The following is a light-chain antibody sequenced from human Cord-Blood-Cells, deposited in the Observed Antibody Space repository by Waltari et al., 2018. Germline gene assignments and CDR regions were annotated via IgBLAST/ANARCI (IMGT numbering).Light chain of an antibody. CDR3: SSYAGSNNV. Sequence: QSALTQPPSASGSPGQSVTISCTGTSSDVGGYNYVSWYQQHPGKAPKLMIYEVSKRPSGVPYRFSGCKSGNTASLTVSGLQAEDEADYYCSSYAGSNNVFGTGTKVTGL. CDR1: SSDVGGYNY. J-gene: IGLJ1*01. V-gene: IGLV2-8*01. CDR2: EVS.